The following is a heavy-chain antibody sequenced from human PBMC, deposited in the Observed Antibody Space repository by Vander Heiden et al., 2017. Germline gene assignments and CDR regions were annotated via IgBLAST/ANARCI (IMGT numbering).Heavy chain of an antibody. J-gene: IGHJ4*02. V-gene: IGHV3-72*01. CDR2: ARNEPNSFTP. Sequence: EVQLVESGGGLVQPGGSLRLSCADSGFTFSDHHMDWVRQAPGKGLEWIGRARNEPNSFTPEYAASVKGRFTVSRDDSKSSSYLQMDSLKTEDTAVYYCVKSRVGSILDYWGQGTLVTVSS. D-gene: IGHD1-26*01. CDR1: GFTFSDHH. CDR3: VKSRVGSILDY.